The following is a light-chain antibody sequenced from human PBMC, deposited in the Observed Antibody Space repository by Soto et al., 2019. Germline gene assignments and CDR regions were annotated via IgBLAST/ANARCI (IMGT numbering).Light chain of an antibody. CDR2: AAS. V-gene: IGKV1-39*01. CDR1: QSISSY. Sequence: DIQMTQSPSSLSASVGDRVTITCRASQSISSYLNWYQQKPGKAPKLLIYAASSLQSGVPSRFSGSGSGTDITPTISSLQPEDVATYYCQQSYSTPITFGQGTRLEIK. CDR3: QQSYSTPIT. J-gene: IGKJ5*01.